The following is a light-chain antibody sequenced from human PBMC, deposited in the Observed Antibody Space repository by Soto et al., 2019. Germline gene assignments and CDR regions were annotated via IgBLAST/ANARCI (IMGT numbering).Light chain of an antibody. CDR2: AAS. Sequence: DIQMTQSPSSLSASVGDRVTITCRASQSISSYLNWYQPKPGKAPKLLIYAASSLQSGVPSRFSGSGSGTDFTLTISSLQPEDFATYYCQQSYSTPYTFGQWNKLEIK. CDR3: QQSYSTPYT. V-gene: IGKV1-39*01. J-gene: IGKJ2*01. CDR1: QSISSY.